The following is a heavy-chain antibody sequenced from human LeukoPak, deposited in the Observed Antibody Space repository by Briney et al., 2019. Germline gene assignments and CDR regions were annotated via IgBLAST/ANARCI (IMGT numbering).Heavy chain of an antibody. CDR2: ISNTGGTT. J-gene: IGHJ4*02. CDR3: VKGQEVVYAPTFDY. D-gene: IGHD2-8*02. V-gene: IGHV3-64D*06. CDR1: GFTFSSYA. Sequence: GGSLRLSCSASGFTFSSYAMHWVRQAPGKGLEYVSYISNTGGTTYYADSVKGRFTISRDNSKNTLYLQMSSVRAEDTAVYYCVKGQEVVYAPTFDYWGQGTLVTVSS.